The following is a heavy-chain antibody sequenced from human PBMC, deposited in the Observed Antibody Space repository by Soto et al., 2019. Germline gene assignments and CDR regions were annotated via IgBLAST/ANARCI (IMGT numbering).Heavy chain of an antibody. V-gene: IGHV3-23*01. CDR1: GVTFSSYA. Sequence: GRSHRLSCAASGVTFSSYAMSWVRQTTGKGLEWVSAISGSGGSTYYADSVKGRFTISRDNSKNKLYLQMNSLRAEDTAVYYCAKDPVVYDFWSGSRWFDPWGQGTLVTVSS. J-gene: IGHJ5*02. CDR3: AKDPVVYDFWSGSRWFDP. D-gene: IGHD3-3*01. CDR2: ISGSGGST.